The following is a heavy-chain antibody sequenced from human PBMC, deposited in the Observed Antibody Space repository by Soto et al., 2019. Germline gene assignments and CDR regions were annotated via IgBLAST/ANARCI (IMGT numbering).Heavy chain of an antibody. V-gene: IGHV3-30*18. CDR1: GFTFSSFC. D-gene: IGHD3-22*01. CDR3: AKDTYYHDTSGYYIFDS. Sequence: QVQLVESGGGVVQPGRSLRLSCAASGFTFSSFCMHWVRQAPGKGLECVAGISYDGSNTYYTDSVEGRFTISRDSSNNTLYLQMDSLSGEDAAVYYCAKDTYYHDTSGYYIFDSWGQGTLVTVSS. CDR2: ISYDGSNT. J-gene: IGHJ4*02.